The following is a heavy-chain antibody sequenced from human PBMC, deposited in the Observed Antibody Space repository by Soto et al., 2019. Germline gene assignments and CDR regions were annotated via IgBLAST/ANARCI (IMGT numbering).Heavy chain of an antibody. CDR2: ISGSGGST. CDR1: GFTFSSYA. V-gene: IGHV3-23*01. Sequence: GGSLRLACAASGFTFSSYAMSWVRQAPGKGLEWVSAISGSGGSTYYADSVKGRFTISRDNSKNTLYLQMNSLRAEDTAVYYCSKDVSVVVVAAISYWGHGTLVTVSS. CDR3: SKDVSVVVVAAISY. D-gene: IGHD2-15*01. J-gene: IGHJ4*01.